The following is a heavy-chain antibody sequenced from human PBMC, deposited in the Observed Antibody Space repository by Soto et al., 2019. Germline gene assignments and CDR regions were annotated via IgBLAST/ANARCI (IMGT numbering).Heavy chain of an antibody. Sequence: SETLSLTCTVSGGSISSGDYYWSWIRQPPGKGLELIGCIYYSGSTYYNPSLKSRVTISVDTSKNQFSLKLSSVTAADTAVYYCARLPRGYDFWSGYYTPSWFDPWGQGTLVTVSS. V-gene: IGHV4-30-4*01. CDR1: GGSISSGDYY. J-gene: IGHJ5*02. CDR2: IYYSGST. CDR3: ARLPRGYDFWSGYYTPSWFDP. D-gene: IGHD3-3*01.